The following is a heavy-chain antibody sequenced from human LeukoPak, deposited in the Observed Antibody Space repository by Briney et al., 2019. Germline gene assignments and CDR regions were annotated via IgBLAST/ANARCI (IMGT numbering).Heavy chain of an antibody. D-gene: IGHD6-13*01. V-gene: IGHV5-51*01. CDR2: IYPDDSDT. J-gene: IGHJ4*02. CDR3: ARHDSSSWSTSDY. CDR1: GYSFTSYW. Sequence: GESLKISCKGSGYSFTSYWIAWVRQMPGKGLEGMGIIYPDDSDTRYSPSFQGQVTISADKSISTAYLQWSSLKASDTAVFYCARHDSSSWSTSDYWGQGTLVTVSS.